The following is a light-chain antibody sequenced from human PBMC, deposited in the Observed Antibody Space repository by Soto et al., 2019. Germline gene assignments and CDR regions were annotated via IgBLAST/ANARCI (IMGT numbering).Light chain of an antibody. CDR1: SSDVGGYNY. V-gene: IGLV2-14*03. CDR2: DVS. CDR3: SSYTSSSTNV. J-gene: IGLJ1*01. Sequence: QSVLTQPASVSGCPGQSITSSCTGTSSDVGGYNYVSWYQQYPGKAPKLIIYDVSNRPSGVSNRFSGSKSGNTASLTISGLQAEDEADYYCSSYTSSSTNVFGTGTKVTV.